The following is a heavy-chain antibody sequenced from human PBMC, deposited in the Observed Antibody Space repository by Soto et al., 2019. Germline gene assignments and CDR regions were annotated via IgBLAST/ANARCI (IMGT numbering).Heavy chain of an antibody. D-gene: IGHD1-26*01. CDR3: ARSQYSGSYFFDY. CDR2: IYHSGII. V-gene: IGHV4-61*01. Sequence: SETLSLTCTVSGGSVSANSYYWNWIRLPPGKGLQWVGHIYHSGIIHYSPSFKSRALISVDTSKNQFSLRLSSVTAADTAVYYCARSQYSGSYFFDYWGQGILVTVSS. J-gene: IGHJ4*02. CDR1: GGSVSANSYY.